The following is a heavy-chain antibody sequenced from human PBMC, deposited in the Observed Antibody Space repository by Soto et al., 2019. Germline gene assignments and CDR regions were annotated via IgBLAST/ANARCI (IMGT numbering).Heavy chain of an antibody. Sequence: SETLSLTCTVSGGSISSSSYYWGWIRQPPGKGLEWIGSIYYSGSTYYNPSLKSRVTISVDTSKNQFSLKLSSVTAADTAVYYCAKDCSGGSCYWQPLWGQGTLVTVSS. J-gene: IGHJ4*02. V-gene: IGHV4-39*02. CDR1: GGSISSSSYY. CDR2: IYYSGST. CDR3: AKDCSGGSCYWQPL. D-gene: IGHD2-15*01.